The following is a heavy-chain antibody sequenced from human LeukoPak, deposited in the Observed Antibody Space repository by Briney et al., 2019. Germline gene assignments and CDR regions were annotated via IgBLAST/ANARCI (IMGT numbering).Heavy chain of an antibody. CDR2: IYYSGST. CDR1: GGSISSYY. CDR3: ARERYSIAVAGTIDP. D-gene: IGHD6-19*01. Sequence: SETLSLTCTVSGGSISSYYWSWIRQPPGKGLEWIGYIYYSGSTNYNPSLKSRVTISVDTSKKQFSLKLSSVTAADTAVYYCARERYSIAVAGTIDPWGQGTLVTVSS. V-gene: IGHV4-59*12. J-gene: IGHJ5*02.